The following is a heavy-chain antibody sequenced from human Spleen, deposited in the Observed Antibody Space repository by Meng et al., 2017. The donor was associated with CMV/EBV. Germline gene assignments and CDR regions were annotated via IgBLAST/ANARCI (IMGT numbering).Heavy chain of an antibody. CDR3: TTYYGSGSYYKPHMDV. CDR2: IKSKTDGGTT. Sequence: GESLKISCAASGFTFSDAWMSWVRQAPGKGLEWVGHIKSKTDGGTTEYAAPVKGRFTISRDDSKNTLYQQMNSLKIEDTAVYYCTTYYGSGSYYKPHMDVWGQGITVTVSS. CDR1: GFTFSDAW. V-gene: IGHV3-15*01. J-gene: IGHJ6*02. D-gene: IGHD3-10*01.